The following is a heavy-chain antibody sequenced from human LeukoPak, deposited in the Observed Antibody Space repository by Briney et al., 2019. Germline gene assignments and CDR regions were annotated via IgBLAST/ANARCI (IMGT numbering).Heavy chain of an antibody. D-gene: IGHD2-2*02. CDR1: GGSISSHY. CDR2: IYCSGST. J-gene: IGHJ5*02. Sequence: SETLSLTCTVSGGSISSHYWSWIRQPPGKGLEWIGYIYCSGSTNYNPSLKSRVTISVDTSKNQFSLKLSSVTAADTAVYYCARASIVVVPAAIFGFDPWGQGTLVTVSS. V-gene: IGHV4-59*11. CDR3: ARASIVVVPAAIFGFDP.